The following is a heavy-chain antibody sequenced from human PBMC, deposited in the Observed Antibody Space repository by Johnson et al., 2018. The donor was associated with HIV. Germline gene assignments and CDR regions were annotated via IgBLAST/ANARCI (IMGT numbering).Heavy chain of an antibody. J-gene: IGHJ3*02. CDR3: ARVHSGGAFDI. CDR2: MSFDGSTK. V-gene: IGHV3-30*04. CDR1: GFTFSSYA. Sequence: QVQLVESGGGVVQPGRSLRLSCAASGFTFSSYAMHWVRQAPGKGLEWVSLMSFDGSTKDYADSVKGRFSSSRDNAKSSVYLHMNSLRAEDTAVYYCARVHSGGAFDIWGQGTMVTISS.